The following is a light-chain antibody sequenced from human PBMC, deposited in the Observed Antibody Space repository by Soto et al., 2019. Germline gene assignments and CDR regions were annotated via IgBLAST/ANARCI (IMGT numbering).Light chain of an antibody. V-gene: IGKV1-5*01. Sequence: IQMTQSPSTLSASVGDRVTITCRASQTIGNWLAWYQQKTGKAPKLLIYDASSLERGVPSRFSGSRSWTEFTLTISSLQPDDFATYYCQQYDSYSYTFGQGTKLEIK. CDR1: QTIGNW. CDR2: DAS. CDR3: QQYDSYSYT. J-gene: IGKJ2*01.